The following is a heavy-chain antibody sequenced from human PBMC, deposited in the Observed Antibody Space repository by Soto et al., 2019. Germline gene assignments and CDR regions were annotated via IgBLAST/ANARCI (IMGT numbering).Heavy chain of an antibody. Sequence: SETLSLTCTVSGGSISSYYWRWIRQPPGKGLEWIGYIYYSGSTNYNPSLKSRVTISVDTSKNQFSLKLSSVTAADTAVDYCARDYGSGSYYTAPFFDYWGQGTLVTVSS. D-gene: IGHD3-10*01. V-gene: IGHV4-59*01. CDR3: ARDYGSGSYYTAPFFDY. CDR1: GGSISSYY. CDR2: IYYSGST. J-gene: IGHJ4*02.